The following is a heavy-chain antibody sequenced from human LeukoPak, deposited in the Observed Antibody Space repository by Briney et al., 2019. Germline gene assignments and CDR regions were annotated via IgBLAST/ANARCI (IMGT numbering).Heavy chain of an antibody. D-gene: IGHD6-25*01. CDR2: IYYSGST. J-gene: IGHJ3*02. CDR1: GGSISSSSYY. V-gene: IGHV4-39*07. CDR3: ARGYSSGGGALDI. Sequence: PSETLSLTCTVSGGSISSSSYYWGWIRQPPGKGLEWIGSIYYSGSTYYNPSLKSRVTISVDTSKNQFSLQLDSVTPEDTAVYYCARGYSSGGGALDIWGQGTMVTVSS.